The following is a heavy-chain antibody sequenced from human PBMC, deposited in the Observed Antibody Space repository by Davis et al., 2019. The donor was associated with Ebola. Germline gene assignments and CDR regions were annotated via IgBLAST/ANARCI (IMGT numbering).Heavy chain of an antibody. J-gene: IGHJ3*02. CDR2: ISSSSSTI. D-gene: IGHD3-3*01. CDR3: ARDRPRYYDFWSGPLTDAFDI. CDR1: GFTFSSYS. Sequence: GESLKISCAASGFTFSSYSMNWVRQAPGKGLEWVSYISSSSSTIYYADSVKGRFTISRDNAKNSLYLQMNSLRAEDTAVYYCARDRPRYYDFWSGPLTDAFDIWGQGTMVTVSS. V-gene: IGHV3-48*01.